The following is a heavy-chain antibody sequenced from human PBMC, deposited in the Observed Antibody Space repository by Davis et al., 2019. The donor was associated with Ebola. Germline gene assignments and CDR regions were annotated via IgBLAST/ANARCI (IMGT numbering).Heavy chain of an antibody. CDR2: IYPGDSDT. D-gene: IGHD5-12*01. V-gene: IGHV5-51*01. J-gene: IGHJ4*02. Sequence: GESLKISCLGSGYTLDYYWVAWVRQMPGKGLESVGIIYPGDSDTRYSPSFQGHVTISADKSISTAYLQWSSLKASDTAVYYCASRLVAARELDYWGQGTLVTVS. CDR3: ASRLVAARELDY. CDR1: GYTLDYYW.